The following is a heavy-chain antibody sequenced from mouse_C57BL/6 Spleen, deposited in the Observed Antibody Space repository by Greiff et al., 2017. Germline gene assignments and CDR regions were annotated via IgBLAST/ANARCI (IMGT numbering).Heavy chain of an antibody. V-gene: IGHV7-3*01. CDR1: GFTFTDYY. CDR2: IRNKANGYTT. Sequence: EVNVVESGGGLVQPGGSLSLSCAASGFTFTDYYMSWVRQPPGKALEWLGFIRNKANGYTTEYSASVKGRFTISRDNSQSILYLQMNALRAEDSATYYCARNYYGSSDYWGQGTTLTVSS. J-gene: IGHJ2*01. D-gene: IGHD1-1*01. CDR3: ARNYYGSSDY.